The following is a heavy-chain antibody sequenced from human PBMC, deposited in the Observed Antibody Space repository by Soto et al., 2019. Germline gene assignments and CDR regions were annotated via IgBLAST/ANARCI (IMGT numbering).Heavy chain of an antibody. V-gene: IGHV3-23*01. D-gene: IGHD2-15*01. CDR3: AKAQGVCTGGSCYPNWFDP. CDR1: GFPFSTYA. CDR2: ITGSGLAT. J-gene: IGHJ5*02. Sequence: GGSLRLSCAASGFPFSTYAMSWFRQAPGKGLEWVSAITGSGLATYYLDSVKGRFTISRDNSRNTLYLQLNSLGVEDTAVYFCAKAQGVCTGGSCYPNWFDPWGPGTLVTVSS.